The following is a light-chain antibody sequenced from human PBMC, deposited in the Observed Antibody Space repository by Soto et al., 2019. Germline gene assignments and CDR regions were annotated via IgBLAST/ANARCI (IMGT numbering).Light chain of an antibody. CDR2: RTS. J-gene: IGKJ1*01. CDR3: QHYGNSLWT. V-gene: IGKV3-20*01. Sequence: EVVLTQSPGTLSLSPGERATLSCRASESVSSSFLTWYQQKPGQAPRLLIYRTSNRFTGIPDRFSGSGSGTDFTLTISRLEPEDFAVYFCQHYGNSLWTFGQGTKVEIK. CDR1: ESVSSSF.